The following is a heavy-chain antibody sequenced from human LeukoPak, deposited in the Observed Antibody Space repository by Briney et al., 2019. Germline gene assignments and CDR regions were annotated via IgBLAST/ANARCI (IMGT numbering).Heavy chain of an antibody. CDR1: GGSISSGSYY. CDR3: ARDAYCGGDCYSDY. J-gene: IGHJ4*02. V-gene: IGHV4-61*02. D-gene: IGHD2-21*02. Sequence: PSETLSLTCTVSGGSISSGSYYWSWIRQPAGKGLEWIGRIYTSGSTNYNPSLKSRVTISVDTSKNQFSLKLSSVTAADTAVYYCARDAYCGGDCYSDYWDQGTLVTVSS. CDR2: IYTSGST.